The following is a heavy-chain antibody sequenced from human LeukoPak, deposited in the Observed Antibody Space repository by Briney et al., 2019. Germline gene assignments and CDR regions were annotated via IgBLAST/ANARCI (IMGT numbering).Heavy chain of an antibody. CDR1: GFTFSSYG. V-gene: IGHV3-30*03. J-gene: IGHJ4*02. Sequence: GGSLRLSCAASGFTFSSYGMHWVRQAPGKGLEWVAVISYDGSNKYYADSVKGRFTISRDNSKNTLYLQMNSLRAEDTAVYYCARVGARQILEYWGQGTLVTVSS. CDR2: ISYDGSNK. D-gene: IGHD4-17*01. CDR3: ARVGARQILEY.